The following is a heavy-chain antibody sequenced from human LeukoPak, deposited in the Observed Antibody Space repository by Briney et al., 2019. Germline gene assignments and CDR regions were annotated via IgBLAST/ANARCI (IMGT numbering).Heavy chain of an antibody. V-gene: IGHV4-30-4*08. Sequence: KPSETLSLTCTVSGGSISSGDYYWSWIRQPPGKGLEWIGYIYYSGSTYYNPSLKSRVTISVDTSKNQFSLKLSSVTAADTAVYYCASLRAIATFDYWGQGTLVTVSS. CDR1: GGSISSGDYY. CDR2: IYYSGST. J-gene: IGHJ4*02. D-gene: IGHD1-26*01. CDR3: ASLRAIATFDY.